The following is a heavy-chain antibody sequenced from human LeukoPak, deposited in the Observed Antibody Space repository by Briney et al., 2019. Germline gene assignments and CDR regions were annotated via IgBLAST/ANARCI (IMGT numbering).Heavy chain of an antibody. V-gene: IGHV4-39*01. D-gene: IGHD5-18*01. CDR2: IYYSGST. CDR3: ARHRGYSYGPEDY. Sequence: PSETRYLTSTVAAASTSSSTYYWGWLRQPPGKWRGWLVSIYYSGSTYYNPSLKSRVTISVDTSKNQFSLKLSSVTAADTAVYYCARHRGYSYGPEDYCGQGTLVTVSS. CDR1: AASTSSSTYY. J-gene: IGHJ4*02.